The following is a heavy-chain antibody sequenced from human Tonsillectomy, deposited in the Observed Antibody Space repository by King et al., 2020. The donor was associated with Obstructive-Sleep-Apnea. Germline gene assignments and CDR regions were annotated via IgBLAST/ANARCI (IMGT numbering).Heavy chain of an antibody. V-gene: IGHV2-5*02. CDR1: GFSLSTSGVG. D-gene: IGHD3-3*01. CDR3: THKKNELRFLEWPYYFDY. Sequence: TLKESGPTLVKPTQTLTLTCTFSGFSLSTSGVGVGWIRQPPGKALEWLALIYWDDDKRYSPSLKSRLTITKDTSKNQVVLTMTNMDPVETATYYCTHKKNELRFLEWPYYFDYWGQGTLVTVSS. J-gene: IGHJ4*02. CDR2: IYWDDDK.